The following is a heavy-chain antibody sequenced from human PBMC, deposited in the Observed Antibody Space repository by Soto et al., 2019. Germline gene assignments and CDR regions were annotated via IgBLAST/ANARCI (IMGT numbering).Heavy chain of an antibody. CDR2: SIPIQGTA. D-gene: IGHD2-21*01. V-gene: IGHV1-69*08. CDR1: GGTFTSYI. J-gene: IGHJ6*03. Sequence: QVQLVQSGAEVQKPRSSVKVSCEASGGTFTSYIFTWVRQAPVQGLEWMGRSIPIQGTADYALKFQDRVTMTADKSTNTAYMELRSLRPDDTAVYYCAKSLVFVVHAYMDVWGKGTTVTVSS. CDR3: AKSLVFVVHAYMDV.